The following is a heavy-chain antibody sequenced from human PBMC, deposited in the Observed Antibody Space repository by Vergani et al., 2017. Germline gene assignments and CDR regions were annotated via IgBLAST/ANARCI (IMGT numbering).Heavy chain of an antibody. Sequence: QVQLVESGGGVVQPGRSLRLSCAASGFTFSSYGMHWVRQAPGKGLEWVAVIWYDGSNKYYADSVKGRFTISRDNSKNTLYLQMNSLRAEDTAVYYCAREGRGERYFDWVDYYYGMDVWGQGTTVTVSS. CDR1: GFTFSSYG. CDR2: IWYDGSNK. D-gene: IGHD3-9*01. J-gene: IGHJ6*02. CDR3: AREGRGERYFDWVDYYYGMDV. V-gene: IGHV3-33*01.